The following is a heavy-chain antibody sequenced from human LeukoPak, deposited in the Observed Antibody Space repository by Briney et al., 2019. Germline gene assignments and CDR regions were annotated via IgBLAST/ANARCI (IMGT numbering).Heavy chain of an antibody. V-gene: IGHV3-23*01. CDR1: GFTFSSYT. CDR2: ISGSGGST. D-gene: IGHD3-22*01. Sequence: GGSLRLSCAASGFTFSSYTLNWVRQAPGKGLEWVSAISGSGGSTYYADSVKGRFTISRDNSKNTLYLQMNGLRAEDTAVYYCANPYYYDSSGYYPIRFWGQGTLVTVSS. J-gene: IGHJ4*02. CDR3: ANPYYYDSSGYYPIRF.